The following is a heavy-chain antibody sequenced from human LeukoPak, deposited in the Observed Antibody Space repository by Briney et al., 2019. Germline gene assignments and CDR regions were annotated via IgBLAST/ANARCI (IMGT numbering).Heavy chain of an antibody. Sequence: GGSLRLSCAASGFTFSSYAMSWVRRAPGKGLEWVSAISGSGGSTYYADSVKGRFTISRDNSKNTLYLQMNSLRAEDTAVYYCAKLPAARRGGDYWGQGTLVTVSS. V-gene: IGHV3-23*01. D-gene: IGHD6-6*01. CDR1: GFTFSSYA. J-gene: IGHJ4*02. CDR2: ISGSGGST. CDR3: AKLPAARRGGDY.